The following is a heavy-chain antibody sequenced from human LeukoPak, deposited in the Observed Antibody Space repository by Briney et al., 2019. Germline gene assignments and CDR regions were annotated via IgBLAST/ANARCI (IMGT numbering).Heavy chain of an antibody. CDR2: ISSSSSYI. CDR3: ARVILGTYYFDY. CDR1: GFTFSSYS. D-gene: IGHD3-16*01. V-gene: IGHV3-21*01. J-gene: IGHJ4*02. Sequence: PGGSLRLSCAASGFTFSSYSMNWVRQAPGKGLEWVSSISSSSSYIYYADSVKGRFTISRDNAKNSLYLQMNSLRAEDTAVYYCARVILGTYYFDYWGQGTLVTVSS.